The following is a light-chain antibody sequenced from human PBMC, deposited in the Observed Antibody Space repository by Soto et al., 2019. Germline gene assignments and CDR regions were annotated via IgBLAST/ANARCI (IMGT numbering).Light chain of an antibody. CDR3: QQYGNSQT. V-gene: IGKV3-20*01. CDR1: QSVSSSY. Sequence: EIVLTQSPGTLSLSPGERATLSCRASQSVSSSYLAWYQQKPGQAPRLLIYGASSRATGIPDRFSGSRSGKDFTLTISRLEPEDFAVYYCQQYGNSQTFGQGTKVEIK. CDR2: GAS. J-gene: IGKJ1*01.